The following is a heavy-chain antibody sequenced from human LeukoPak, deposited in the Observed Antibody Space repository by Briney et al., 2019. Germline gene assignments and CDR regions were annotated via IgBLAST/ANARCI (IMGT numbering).Heavy chain of an antibody. D-gene: IGHD3-10*01. J-gene: IGHJ6*02. CDR2: IKQDGSEK. Sequence: PGGSLRLSCAASGFTLSNYWMSWVRQAPGKGLEWVANIKQDGSEKYYVDSVQGRFTISRDNSKNTLYLQMNSLRAEDTAVYYCARDWLTMVREGFYYYYGMDVWGQGTTVTVSS. CDR1: GFTLSNYW. V-gene: IGHV3-7*01. CDR3: ARDWLTMVREGFYYYYGMDV.